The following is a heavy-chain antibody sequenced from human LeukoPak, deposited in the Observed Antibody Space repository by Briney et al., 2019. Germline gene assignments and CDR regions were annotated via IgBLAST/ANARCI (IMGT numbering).Heavy chain of an antibody. CDR3: ARGPPCRASYFWFDP. V-gene: IGHV3-21*01. CDR2: ISSSSSYI. Sequence: PGGPLTLSCAASGFTFSIYSMNWVRQTPGKRHEWVSSISSSSSYIYYAASVKGRFTISRDNAKNSLYLQMNSLRAEDTAVYYCARGPPCRASYFWFDPWGQGTLVTVSS. D-gene: IGHD1-26*01. CDR1: GFTFSIYS. J-gene: IGHJ5*02.